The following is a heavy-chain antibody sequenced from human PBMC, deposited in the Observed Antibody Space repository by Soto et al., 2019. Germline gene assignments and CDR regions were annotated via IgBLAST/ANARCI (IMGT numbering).Heavy chain of an antibody. CDR2: IYPGDSDT. CDR3: ARAPHSSSRYYYYHGMDV. D-gene: IGHD6-6*01. CDR1: GYSFTSYW. V-gene: IGHV5-51*01. J-gene: IGHJ6*02. Sequence: LGESLKISCKGSGYSFTSYWIGWVRQMPGKGLEWMGIIYPGDSDTRYSPSFQGQVTISADKSISTAYLQWSSLKASDTAMYYCARAPHSSSRYYYYHGMDVWGQGTTVTVSS.